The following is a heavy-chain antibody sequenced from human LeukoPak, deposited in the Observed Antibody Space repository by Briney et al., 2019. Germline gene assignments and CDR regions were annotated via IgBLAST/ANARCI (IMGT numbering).Heavy chain of an antibody. CDR2: ISSSSSYI. CDR1: GFTFSSYS. D-gene: IGHD4-17*01. Sequence: GGSLRLSCAASGFTFSSYSMNWVRQAPGKGLEWVSSISSSSSYIYYADSVKGRFTISRDNAKNSLYLQMNSLKAEDTAVYFCAARPHGDSPYFDFWGQGTLVTVSS. CDR3: AARPHGDSPYFDF. J-gene: IGHJ4*02. V-gene: IGHV3-21*01.